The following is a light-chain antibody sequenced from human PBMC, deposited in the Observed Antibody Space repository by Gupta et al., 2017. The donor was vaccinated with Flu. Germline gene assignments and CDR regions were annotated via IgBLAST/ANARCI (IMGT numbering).Light chain of an antibody. CDR2: DDS. Sequence: SYVLPQPPSVSVAPGQTASIICGGNNIGSKSVYWYQQKPGQAPVLVVYDDSDRPSGIPERFSGSKSDNTATLTISRVEAEDEADFYCQVWDSSSDHRVFGGGTKLTVL. CDR1: NIGSKS. V-gene: IGLV3-21*02. CDR3: QVWDSSSDHRV. J-gene: IGLJ3*02.